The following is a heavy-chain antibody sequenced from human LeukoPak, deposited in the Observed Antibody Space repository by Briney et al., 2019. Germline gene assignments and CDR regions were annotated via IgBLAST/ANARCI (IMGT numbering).Heavy chain of an antibody. Sequence: GGSLRLSCAASGFTFSSYATSWVRQAPGKGLEWVSAISGSGDSTYYADSVKGRFTISRDNSKNTLYLQMNSLRAEDTAIYYCAKSRPYCSSTSCYGGDDYWGQGTLVTVSS. D-gene: IGHD2-2*01. CDR3: AKSRPYCSSTSCYGGDDY. CDR2: ISGSGDST. CDR1: GFTFSSYA. V-gene: IGHV3-23*01. J-gene: IGHJ4*02.